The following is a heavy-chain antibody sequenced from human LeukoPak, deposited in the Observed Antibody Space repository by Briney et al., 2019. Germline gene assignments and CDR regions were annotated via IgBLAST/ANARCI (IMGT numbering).Heavy chain of an antibody. D-gene: IGHD3-22*01. V-gene: IGHV3-30*04. CDR1: GFTISSYA. J-gene: IGHJ4*02. CDR2: ISYDGRNK. Sequence: GRSLRLSCAASGFTISSYAMHWVRQAPGKGLEWVAVISYDGRNKYDADSVKGRFTISRDNTKNTLFLQMNSLRADDTAVYYCATRDSTLGSDYWGQGTLVTVSS. CDR3: ATRDSTLGSDY.